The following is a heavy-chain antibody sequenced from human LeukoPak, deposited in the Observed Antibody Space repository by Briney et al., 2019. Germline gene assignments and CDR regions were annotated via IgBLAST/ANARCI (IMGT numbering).Heavy chain of an antibody. Sequence: SVKVSCKASGGTFSSYAISWLRQAPGQGLEWMGGIIPIFGTANYAQKFQGRVTITADESTSTAYMELSSLRSEDTAVYYCARLVSPENWFDPWGQGTLVTVSS. CDR3: ARLVSPENWFDP. D-gene: IGHD5/OR15-5a*01. V-gene: IGHV1-69*13. J-gene: IGHJ5*02. CDR2: IIPIFGTA. CDR1: GGTFSSYA.